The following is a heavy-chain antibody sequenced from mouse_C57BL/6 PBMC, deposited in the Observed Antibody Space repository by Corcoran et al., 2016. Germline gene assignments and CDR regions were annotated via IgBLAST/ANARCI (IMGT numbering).Heavy chain of an antibody. J-gene: IGHJ4*01. CDR3: ARSSRRLPAMDY. CDR1: GYTFTDYY. V-gene: IGHV1-26*01. Sequence: EVQLQQSGPELVKPGASVKISCKASGYTFTDYYMNWVKQSHGKSLEWIGDINPNNGGTSYNQKFKGKATLTVDKSSSTAYMELRSLTSEDSAVYYCARSSRRLPAMDYWGQGTSVTVSS. CDR2: INPNNGGT.